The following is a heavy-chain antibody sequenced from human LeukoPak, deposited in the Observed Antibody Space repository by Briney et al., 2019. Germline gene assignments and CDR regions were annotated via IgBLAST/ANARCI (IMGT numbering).Heavy chain of an antibody. Sequence: GGSLRLSCAASGFTFSSYWMHWVRQAPGKGLVWVSRINSDGSSTSYADSVKGRFTISRDNAKNTLSLQMNSLRAEDAAVYYCAKDSSAWCLEYWGQGTLVIVSS. CDR2: INSDGSST. CDR1: GFTFSSYW. D-gene: IGHD6-19*01. V-gene: IGHV3-74*01. J-gene: IGHJ4*02. CDR3: AKDSSAWCLEY.